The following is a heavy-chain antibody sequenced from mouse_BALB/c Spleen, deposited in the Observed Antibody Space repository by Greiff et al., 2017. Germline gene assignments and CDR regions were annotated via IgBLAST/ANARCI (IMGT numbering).Heavy chain of an antibody. V-gene: IGHV3-8*02. CDR3: ARYYDYDDWFAY. J-gene: IGHJ3*01. CDR1: GDSITSDY. CDR2: ISYSGST. Sequence: EVQLQESGPSLVKPSQTLSLTCSVTGDSITSDYWNWIRKFPGNKLEYMGYISYSGSTYYNPSLKSRISITRDTAKNQNYLQLNSVTTKDTATYYCARYYDYDDWFAYWGQGTLVTVSA. D-gene: IGHD2-4*01.